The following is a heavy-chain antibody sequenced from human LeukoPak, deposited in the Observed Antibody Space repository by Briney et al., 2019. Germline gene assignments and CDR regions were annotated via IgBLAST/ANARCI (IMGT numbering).Heavy chain of an antibody. D-gene: IGHD3-3*01. CDR2: ISSSSSYI. Sequence: GGSLRLSCAASGFTFSSYSMNWVRQAPGKGLEWVSSISSSSSYIYYADSVKGRFTISRDNAKNSLYLQMNSLRAEDTAVYYCARDRGPITIFGVVIIDYFDYWGQGTLVTVSS. CDR1: GFTFSSYS. CDR3: ARDRGPITIFGVVIIDYFDY. V-gene: IGHV3-21*01. J-gene: IGHJ4*02.